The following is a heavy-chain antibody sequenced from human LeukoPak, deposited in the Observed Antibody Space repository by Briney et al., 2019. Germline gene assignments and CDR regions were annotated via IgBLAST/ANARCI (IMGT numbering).Heavy chain of an antibody. CDR2: IYYSGST. V-gene: IGHV4-59*01. D-gene: IGHD2-15*01. J-gene: IGHJ5*02. CDR3: AGGLAATLSWFDP. Sequence: PSETLSLTCTVSGGSISSYYWSWIRQPPGKGLEWIGYIYYSGSTNYNPSLKSRVTIPVATSKKQFSLKLSSVTAADTAVYYWAGGLAATLSWFDPWGQGTLVTVSS. CDR1: GGSISSYY.